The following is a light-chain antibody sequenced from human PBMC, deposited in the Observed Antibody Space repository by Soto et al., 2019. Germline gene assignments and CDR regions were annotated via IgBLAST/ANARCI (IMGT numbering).Light chain of an antibody. Sequence: DIVMTQSPDSLAVSLGERATINCKSSQSVLYSSSNKNYLAWYQQKPGQPPKLLIYWASTRESGVPDRFSGSGSGTDFTLTISSLQAEDVAVYSCQQYYSTPWTFGQGTKVEIK. CDR3: QQYYSTPWT. V-gene: IGKV4-1*01. J-gene: IGKJ1*01. CDR2: WAS. CDR1: QSVLYSSSNKNY.